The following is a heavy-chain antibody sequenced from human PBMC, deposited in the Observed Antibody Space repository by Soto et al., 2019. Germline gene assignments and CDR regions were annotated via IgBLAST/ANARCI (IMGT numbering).Heavy chain of an antibody. D-gene: IGHD2-2*01. CDR3: ARLLAPAAISYYYYGMDV. CDR2: IIPIFGTA. Sequence: ASVKVSCKASGGTFSSYAISWVRQAPGQGLEWMGGIIPIFGTANYAQKFQGRVTITADESTSTAYMELSSLRSEDTAVYYCARLLAPAAISYYYYGMDVWGQGTTVTVSS. V-gene: IGHV1-69*13. J-gene: IGHJ6*02. CDR1: GGTFSSYA.